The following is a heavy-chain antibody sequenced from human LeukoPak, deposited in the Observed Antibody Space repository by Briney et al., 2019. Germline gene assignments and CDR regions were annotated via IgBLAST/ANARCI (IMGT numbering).Heavy chain of an antibody. CDR1: GFTFSSYD. Sequence: PGGSLRLSCAASGFTFSSYDMHWVRQAPGKGLEWVSAICTAGDTYYPGSVKGRFTISRENAKNSLYLQMNSLRAGDTAVYYCARASDYGDWSDAFDIWGQGTMVTVSS. CDR3: ARASDYGDWSDAFDI. J-gene: IGHJ3*02. V-gene: IGHV3-13*01. CDR2: ICTAGDT. D-gene: IGHD4-17*01.